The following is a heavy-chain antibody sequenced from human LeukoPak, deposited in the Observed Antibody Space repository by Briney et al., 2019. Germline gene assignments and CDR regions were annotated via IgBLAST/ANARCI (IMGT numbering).Heavy chain of an antibody. V-gene: IGHV3-30*18. CDR1: GFTFSSYG. Sequence: GGSLRLSCAASGFTFSSYGMHWVRQAPGKGLEWVAVIAYDGSNKYYADSVKGRFTISRDNSKNTLHLQMNSLRAEDTAVYYCAKPPYDSSGYYQSTFEYWGQGTLVTVSS. CDR3: AKPPYDSSGYYQSTFEY. D-gene: IGHD3-22*01. CDR2: IAYDGSNK. J-gene: IGHJ4*02.